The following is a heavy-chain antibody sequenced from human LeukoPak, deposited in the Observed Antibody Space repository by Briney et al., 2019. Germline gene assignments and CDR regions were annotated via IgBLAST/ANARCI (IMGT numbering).Heavy chain of an antibody. V-gene: IGHV1-8*01. CDR2: MNPNSGNA. Sequence: GASVKVSCKASGYTFTTSDINWVRQAPGQGLQWMGWMNPNSGNAVYAQKFQGRVTMTRSTFINTAYMELSSLRSEDTAVYYCARGSSRSFDIWGLGTMVTVSS. CDR1: GYTFTTSD. CDR3: ARGSSRSFDI. D-gene: IGHD3-10*01. J-gene: IGHJ3*02.